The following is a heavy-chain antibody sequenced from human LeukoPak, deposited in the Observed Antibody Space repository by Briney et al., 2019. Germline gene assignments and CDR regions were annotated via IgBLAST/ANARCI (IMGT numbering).Heavy chain of an antibody. J-gene: IGHJ5*02. CDR3: AREKAVVVQNWFDP. D-gene: IGHD2-2*01. CDR2: ISYDGSNK. Sequence: PGRSLRLSCAASGFTFSSYVMHWVRQAPGKGLEWVAVISYDGSNKYYADSVKGRFTISRDNSKNTLYLQMNSLRAEDTAVYYCAREKAVVVQNWFDPWGQGTLVTVSS. CDR1: GFTFSSYV. V-gene: IGHV3-30*01.